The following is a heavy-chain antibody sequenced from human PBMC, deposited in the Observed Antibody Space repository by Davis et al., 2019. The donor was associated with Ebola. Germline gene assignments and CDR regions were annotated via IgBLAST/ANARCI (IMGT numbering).Heavy chain of an antibody. CDR1: GFIFSSYV. CDR2: HGTSGDT. V-gene: IGHV3-23*01. Sequence: GESLKISCAASGFIFSSYVMSWVRQAPGKGLEWVSTHGTSGDTYYADSVKGRFTISRDNSKNTLHLQMNSLRVEDTAIYYCAKDNYAVTIMVGAFDIWGQGTVVTVSS. CDR3: AKDNYAVTIMVGAFDI. D-gene: IGHD4-17*01. J-gene: IGHJ3*02.